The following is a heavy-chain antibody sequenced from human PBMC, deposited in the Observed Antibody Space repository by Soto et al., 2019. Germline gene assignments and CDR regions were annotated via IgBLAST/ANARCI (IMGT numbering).Heavy chain of an antibody. CDR3: ATYGGHDEVFDY. V-gene: IGHV1-8*01. CDR1: GYTFTSYD. D-gene: IGHD4-17*01. CDR2: MNPNSGNT. J-gene: IGHJ4*01. Sequence: ASVKRSCKASGYTFTSYDINWVRQATGQGLEWMGWMNPNSGNTGYAQKFQGRVTMTRNTSISTAYMELSSLRSEDTAVYYCATYGGHDEVFDYCGQGTTVTVSS.